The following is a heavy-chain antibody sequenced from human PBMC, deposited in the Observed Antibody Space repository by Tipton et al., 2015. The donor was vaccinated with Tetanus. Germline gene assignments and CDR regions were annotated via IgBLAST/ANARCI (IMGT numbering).Heavy chain of an antibody. J-gene: IGHJ6*03. D-gene: IGHD2-15*01. CDR3: ARQGLHYYHMDV. CDR2: INHSGST. Sequence: TLSLTCAVYGGSFSGYYWSWIRQPPGKGLEWIGEINHSGSTNYNPSLKSRVTISVDTSKNQFSLKLSSVTAADTAVYYCARQGLHYYHMDVWGKGTTVTVSS. V-gene: IGHV4-34*01. CDR1: GGSFSGYY.